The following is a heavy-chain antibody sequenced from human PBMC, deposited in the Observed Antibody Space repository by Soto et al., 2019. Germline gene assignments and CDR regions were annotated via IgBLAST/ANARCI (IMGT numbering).Heavy chain of an antibody. V-gene: IGHV3-11*01. J-gene: IGHJ4*02. CDR1: GFTFSDYY. CDR2: ISSSGSTI. CDR3: ARVGEGHCSSTSCSPDFDY. Sequence: GGSLRLSCAASGFTFSDYYMSWIRQAPGKGLEWVSYISSSGSTIYYADSAKGRFTISRDNAKNSLYLQTNSLRAEDTAVYYCARVGEGHCSSTSCSPDFDYWGQGTLVTVS. D-gene: IGHD2-2*01.